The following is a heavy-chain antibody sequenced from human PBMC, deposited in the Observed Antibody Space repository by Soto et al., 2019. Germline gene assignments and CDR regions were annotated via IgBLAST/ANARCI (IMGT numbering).Heavy chain of an antibody. D-gene: IGHD7-27*01. V-gene: IGHV4-34*01. Sequence: QVQIQQWGAGLLKPSETLSLTCAVYGGSFSGYYWNWIRQPPGKGLEWIGEINHSGSTNYNPSLKSRVTLSVDTSKNQFSLKLSSVTAADTAVYYCARGWGRIFDYWGQGTLVTVSS. CDR2: INHSGST. CDR1: GGSFSGYY. J-gene: IGHJ4*02. CDR3: ARGWGRIFDY.